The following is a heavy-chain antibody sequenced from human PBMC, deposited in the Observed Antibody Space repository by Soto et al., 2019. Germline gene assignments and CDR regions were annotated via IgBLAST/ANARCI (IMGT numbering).Heavy chain of an antibody. CDR3: ARDIDYYDSSGYYRDY. CDR1: GFTFSSYS. D-gene: IGHD3-22*01. CDR2: IRSSSSYI. J-gene: IGHJ4*02. V-gene: IGHV3-21*01. Sequence: EVQLVESGGGLVKPGGSLRLSCAASGFTFSSYSMNWVRQAPGKGLEWVSSIRSSSSYIYYADSVKGRFTISRDNAKNSLYLQMNSLRAEDTAVYYCARDIDYYDSSGYYRDYWGQGTLVTVSS.